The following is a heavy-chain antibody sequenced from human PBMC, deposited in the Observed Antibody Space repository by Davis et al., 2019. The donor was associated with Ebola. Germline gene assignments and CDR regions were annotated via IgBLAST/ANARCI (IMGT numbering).Heavy chain of an antibody. CDR2: ISGSGGST. V-gene: IGHV3-23*01. CDR3: ARVRHYGMDV. J-gene: IGHJ6*02. CDR1: GFTFSSYA. Sequence: GGSLRLSCATSGFTFSSYAMNWVRQAPGKGLEWVSAISGSGGSTYYADSVKGRFTISRDNSKNTLYLQMNSLRAEDTAVYYCARVRHYGMDVWGQGTTVTVSS.